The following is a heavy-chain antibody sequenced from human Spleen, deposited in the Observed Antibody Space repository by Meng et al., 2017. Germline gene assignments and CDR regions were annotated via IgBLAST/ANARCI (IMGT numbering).Heavy chain of an antibody. Sequence: GGSLRLSCAASGFTASSNYMSWVRQAPGKGLEWVSVIYSGGSTYYADSVKGRFTISRDNSKNTLYLQMNSLRAEDTAVYYCARDLSGETPGYFDYWGQGTLVTVSS. J-gene: IGHJ4*02. CDR1: GFTASSNY. V-gene: IGHV3-66*02. CDR2: IYSGGST. D-gene: IGHD3-10*01. CDR3: ARDLSGETPGYFDY.